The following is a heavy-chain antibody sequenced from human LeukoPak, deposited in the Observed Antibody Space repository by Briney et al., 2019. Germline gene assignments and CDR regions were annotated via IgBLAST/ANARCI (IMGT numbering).Heavy chain of an antibody. V-gene: IGHV4-61*02. D-gene: IGHD3-9*01. CDR2: IYTSGST. CDR1: GGSISSGSYY. CDR3: ARGAHYDILTGYYNPSPFDY. Sequence: PSETLSLTCTVSGGSISSGSYYWSWIRQPAGKGLEWIGRIYTSGSTNYNPSLKSRVTMSVDTSKNQFSLKLSSVTAADTAVYYCARGAHYDILTGYYNPSPFDYWGQGTLVTVSS. J-gene: IGHJ4*02.